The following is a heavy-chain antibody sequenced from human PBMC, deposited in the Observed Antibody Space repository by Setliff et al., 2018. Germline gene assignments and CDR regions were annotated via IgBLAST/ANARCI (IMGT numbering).Heavy chain of an antibody. J-gene: IGHJ4*02. CDR1: GFSVSNYG. CDR2: ISSSGGAI. D-gene: IGHD5-18*01. CDR3: VGGYSFGYGVY. V-gene: IGHV3-48*01. Sequence: GSLRLSCVASGFSVSNYGMNWVRQAPGKGLEWLSYISSSGGAIHYADSVKGRFTISKDTAENSVFLQMNSLRGEDTALYYCVGGYSFGYGVYWGQGVLVTVSS.